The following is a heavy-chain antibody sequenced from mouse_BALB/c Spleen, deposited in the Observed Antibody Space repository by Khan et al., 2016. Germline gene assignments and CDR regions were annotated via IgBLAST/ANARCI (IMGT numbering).Heavy chain of an antibody. CDR3: ARGAS. Sequence: QVQLQQSGAELMKPGASVKISCKASGYTFSRYWIEWIKERPGHGLEWIGEILPGTDSTNYNDKFKGQAAFTVESSSITAYIQLNSLTSEDSAVYYCARGASWGQGTLVTVSA. J-gene: IGHJ3*01. V-gene: IGHV1-9*01. CDR2: ILPGTDST. CDR1: GYTFSRYW.